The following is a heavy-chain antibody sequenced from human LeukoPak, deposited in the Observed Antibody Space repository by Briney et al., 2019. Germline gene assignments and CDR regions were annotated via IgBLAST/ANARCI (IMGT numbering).Heavy chain of an antibody. CDR3: ARAYGSGKGWFDP. Sequence: AGRSLRLSCAASGFTFSSYGMHWVRQAPGKGLEWVAVIWYDGSNKYYADSVKGRFTISRDNSENTLYLQMNSLRAEDTAVYYCARAYGSGKGWFDPWGQGTLVTVSS. D-gene: IGHD3-10*01. CDR1: GFTFSSYG. CDR2: IWYDGSNK. V-gene: IGHV3-33*01. J-gene: IGHJ5*02.